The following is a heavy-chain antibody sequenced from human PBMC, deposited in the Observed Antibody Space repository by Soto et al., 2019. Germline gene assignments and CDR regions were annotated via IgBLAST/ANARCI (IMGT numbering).Heavy chain of an antibody. CDR1: GFTFSSYS. D-gene: IGHD5-18*01. CDR3: ARDSKVTAGFDY. CDR2: ISSSSSYI. Sequence: EVQLMESGGGLVKPGGSLRLSCAASGFTFSSYSMNWVRQAPGKGLEWVSSISSSSSYIYYADSVKGRFTISRDNAKNSLYLQMNSLRAEDTAVYYCARDSKVTAGFDYWGQGTLVTVSS. J-gene: IGHJ4*02. V-gene: IGHV3-21*01.